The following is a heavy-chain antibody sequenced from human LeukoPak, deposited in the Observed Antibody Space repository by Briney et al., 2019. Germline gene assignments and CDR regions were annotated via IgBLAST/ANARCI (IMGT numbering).Heavy chain of an antibody. CDR3: ARQVATKGEWAFDV. Sequence: SETLSLTCSLSGGSISSYYWSWIRQPPGKGLEWIGYVYFSGATYYNPSLRSQVTISVDMSRNQFSLKLNSLTAADTAAYYCARQVATKGEWAFDVWGQGTMVTVSS. J-gene: IGHJ3*01. CDR2: VYFSGAT. D-gene: IGHD5-12*01. V-gene: IGHV4-59*08. CDR1: GGSISSYY.